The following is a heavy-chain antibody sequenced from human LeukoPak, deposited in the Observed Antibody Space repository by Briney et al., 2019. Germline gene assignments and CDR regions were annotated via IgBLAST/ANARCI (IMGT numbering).Heavy chain of an antibody. CDR2: MNPNSGNT. D-gene: IGHD5-18*01. Sequence: ASVKVSCTASGYTFTSYDINWVRQATGQGLEWMGWMNPNSGNTGYAQKFQGRVTMTRNTSISTAYMELSSLRSEDTAVYYCARASSWIQLWRSLGYWGQGTLVTVSS. CDR3: ARASSWIQLWRSLGY. J-gene: IGHJ4*02. V-gene: IGHV1-8*01. CDR1: GYTFTSYD.